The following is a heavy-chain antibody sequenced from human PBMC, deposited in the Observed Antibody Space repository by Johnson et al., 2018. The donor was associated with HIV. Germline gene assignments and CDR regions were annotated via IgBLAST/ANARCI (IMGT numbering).Heavy chain of an antibody. Sequence: QVQLVESGGGVVQPGRSLRLSCAASGFTFSSYAMHWVRQAPGKGLEWVAVISYDGSNKYYADSVKGRLTISRDNSKNTLYLIMCSLRAEDTALYYCARERAVTTKGYDEDAFDIWGQGTMVTVSS. D-gene: IGHD4-17*01. CDR2: ISYDGSNK. V-gene: IGHV3-30*04. J-gene: IGHJ3*02. CDR1: GFTFSSYA. CDR3: ARERAVTTKGYDEDAFDI.